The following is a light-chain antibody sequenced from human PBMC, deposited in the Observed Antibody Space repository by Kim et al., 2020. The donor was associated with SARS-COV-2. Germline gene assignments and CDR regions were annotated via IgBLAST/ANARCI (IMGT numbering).Light chain of an antibody. CDR2: GNT. CDR3: QSYDSSLRGV. Sequence: GRRVPIACTGNNSNIGAGYDVHWYRQLPGTAPNLLIYGNTNRPSGVPDRFSGSKSGTSASLAITGLQAEDEADYYCQSYDSSLRGVFGGGTQLTVL. V-gene: IGLV1-40*01. CDR1: NSNIGAGYD. J-gene: IGLJ2*01.